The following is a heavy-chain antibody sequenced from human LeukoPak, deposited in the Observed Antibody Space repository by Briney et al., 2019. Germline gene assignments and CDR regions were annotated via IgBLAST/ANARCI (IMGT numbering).Heavy chain of an antibody. J-gene: IGHJ4*02. CDR3: ARPDGDYIDY. CDR2: IYYSGST. D-gene: IGHD4-17*01. Sequence: SETLSLTCTVSGGSISSSSYYWGWIRQPPGKGLEWIGSIYYSGSTYYNPSLKSRVTISVDTSKNQFSLKLSSVTAADTAVYYCARPDGDYIDYWGRGTLVTVSS. V-gene: IGHV4-39*01. CDR1: GGSISSSSYY.